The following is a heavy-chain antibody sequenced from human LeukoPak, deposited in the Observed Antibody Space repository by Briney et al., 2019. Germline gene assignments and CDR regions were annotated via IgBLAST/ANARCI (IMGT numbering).Heavy chain of an antibody. Sequence: GGSLRLSCAASGFTFSSYAMSWVRQAPGKGLEWVSAIGGSGGSTYYADSVKGRFTISRDNSKNTLYLQMNSLRAEDTAVYYCATYGGNSLVYYWGQGTLVTVSS. V-gene: IGHV3-23*01. CDR3: ATYGGNSLVYY. CDR2: IGGSGGST. J-gene: IGHJ4*02. CDR1: GFTFSSYA. D-gene: IGHD4-23*01.